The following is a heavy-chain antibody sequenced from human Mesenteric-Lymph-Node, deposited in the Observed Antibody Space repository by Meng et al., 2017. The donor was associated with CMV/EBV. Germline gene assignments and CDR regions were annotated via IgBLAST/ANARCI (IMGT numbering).Heavy chain of an antibody. CDR3: ARVGIPAAMLYFDY. CDR2: IYYSGST. Sequence: SGGSVRSGSYYWSWIRQPPGKGLEWIGYIYYSGSTNYNPSLKSRVTISVDTSKNQFSLKLSSVTAADTAVYYCARVGIPAAMLYFDYWGQGTLVTVSS. J-gene: IGHJ4*02. D-gene: IGHD2-2*01. V-gene: IGHV4-61*01. CDR1: GGSVRSGSYY.